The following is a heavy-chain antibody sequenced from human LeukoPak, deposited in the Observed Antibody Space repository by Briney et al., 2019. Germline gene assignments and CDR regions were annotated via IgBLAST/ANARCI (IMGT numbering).Heavy chain of an antibody. Sequence: SETLSLTCTVSGGSISSYYWSWIRQPPGKGLEWLGYIYYSGSTNYNPSLKSRVTISVDTSKNQFPLKLSSVTAADTAVYYCAREGGTGWPPYLWDFWGQGTLVTASS. CDR3: AREGGTGWPPYLWDF. CDR2: IYYSGST. J-gene: IGHJ4*02. V-gene: IGHV4-59*12. CDR1: GGSISSYY. D-gene: IGHD6-19*01.